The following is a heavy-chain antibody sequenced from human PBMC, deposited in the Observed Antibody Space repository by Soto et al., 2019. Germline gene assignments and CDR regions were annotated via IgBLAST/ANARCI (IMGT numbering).Heavy chain of an antibody. Sequence: QVQLVESGGGVVQPGKSLRLSCAASGFRLSDFAMHWVRQAPGKGLEWVAAISYDGSKKYFAASVKGRFTISRDNSTNTLYLQMTSLRPDDTAVYHCAIPVGDFVPYFDYWGPGTLVTVSS. V-gene: IGHV3-30-3*01. CDR1: GFRLSDFA. CDR3: AIPVGDFVPYFDY. J-gene: IGHJ4*02. D-gene: IGHD4-17*01. CDR2: ISYDGSKK.